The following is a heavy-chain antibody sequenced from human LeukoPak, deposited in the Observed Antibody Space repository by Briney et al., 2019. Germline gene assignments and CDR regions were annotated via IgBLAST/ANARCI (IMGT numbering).Heavy chain of an antibody. D-gene: IGHD1-26*01. Sequence: SETLSLTCAVSGYSISSGYYWGWIRQPPGKGLEWIESIYHSGSTYYNPSLKSRVTISVDASKNQFSLKLSSVTAADTAVYYCARHAGGSYAAAFDIWGQGTMVTVSS. CDR3: ARHAGGSYAAAFDI. CDR2: IYHSGST. J-gene: IGHJ3*02. CDR1: GYSISSGYY. V-gene: IGHV4-38-2*01.